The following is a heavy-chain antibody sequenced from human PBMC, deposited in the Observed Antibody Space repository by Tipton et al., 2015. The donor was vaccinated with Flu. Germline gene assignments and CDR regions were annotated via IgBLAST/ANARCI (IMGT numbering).Heavy chain of an antibody. CDR1: GGSISSYY. CDR3: ARGGEIISY. Sequence: TLSLTCTVSGGSISSYYWSWIRQPPGKGLEWIGYIYYSGSTNYNPSFKSRVTISVDTSKNQFSLKLSSVTAADTAAYYCARGGEIISYWGQGTLVTVSS. D-gene: IGHD3-10*01. V-gene: IGHV4-59*01. CDR2: IYYSGST. J-gene: IGHJ4*02.